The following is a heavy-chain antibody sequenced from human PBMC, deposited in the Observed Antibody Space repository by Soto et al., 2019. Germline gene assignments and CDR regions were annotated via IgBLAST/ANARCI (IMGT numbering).Heavy chain of an antibody. V-gene: IGHV1-69*01. Sequence: QVQLVQSGAEVKKPGSSVKVSCKASGGTFSSYAISWVRQAPGQGLEWMGGISPILGTANYAQKFQGRVTITADESTSTGYMELSSLRSEDTAVYYCARDQITMIARGFDPWGQGTLVTVSS. D-gene: IGHD3-22*01. CDR1: GGTFSSYA. CDR3: ARDQITMIARGFDP. CDR2: ISPILGTA. J-gene: IGHJ5*02.